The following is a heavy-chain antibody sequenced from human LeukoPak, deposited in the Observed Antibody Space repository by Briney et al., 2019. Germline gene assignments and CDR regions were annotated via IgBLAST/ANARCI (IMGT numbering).Heavy chain of an antibody. J-gene: IGHJ4*02. V-gene: IGHV4-39*01. CDR3: ARLCQVTTCAKFEY. CDR2: IYYSGYT. Sequence: SVTLSLTCSVSGGSISSSSSYYWGWIRQPPGKGLEWIGSIYYSGYTYYNPSLKSRVTIFVDTSKNQFSLKLTSVTAADTAVYYCARLCQVTTCAKFEYWGQGILVTVSS. CDR1: GGSISSSSSYY. D-gene: IGHD4-17*01.